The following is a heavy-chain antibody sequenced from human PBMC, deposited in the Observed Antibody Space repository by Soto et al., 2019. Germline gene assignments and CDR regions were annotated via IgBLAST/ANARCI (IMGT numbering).Heavy chain of an antibody. J-gene: IGHJ1*01. Sequence: ASVKVSCKASGYTFTSYDINWVRQATGQGLEWMGWMKPNSGNTGYAQKFQGRVTMTRNTSISTAYMELSSLRSEDTAVYYCARQNDYGDYVSYFQHWSQGTLVTVSS. CDR3: ARQNDYGDYVSYFQH. D-gene: IGHD4-17*01. V-gene: IGHV1-8*01. CDR2: MKPNSGNT. CDR1: GYTFTSYD.